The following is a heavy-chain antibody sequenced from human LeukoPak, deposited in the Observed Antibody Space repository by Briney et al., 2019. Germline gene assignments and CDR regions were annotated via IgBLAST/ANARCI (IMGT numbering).Heavy chain of an antibody. Sequence: GGSLRLSCVGSGFTFGVYSMSWVRQVRGKGLEWVASISGNEYNIKYADCVKGRFTVSRDNAKTKLYLEMKSLRPGDTAIYYCAKGPGGVGRGRPSVLGVFDSWGQGTLVTVPS. V-gene: IGHV3-23*01. CDR2: ISGNEYNI. CDR1: GFTFGVYS. J-gene: IGHJ4*02. CDR3: AKGPGGVGRGRPSVLGVFDS. D-gene: IGHD1-26*01.